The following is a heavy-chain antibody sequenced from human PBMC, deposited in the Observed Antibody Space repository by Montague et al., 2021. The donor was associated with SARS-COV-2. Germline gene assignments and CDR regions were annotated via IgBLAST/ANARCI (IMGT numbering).Heavy chain of an antibody. CDR3: ARGFDY. Sequence: SETLSLTCAVSGGSISSSNWWCWVRQPPGKGLWWSWVIYHSRSTNYHPSLKSRVTIAVDKSKNQFSLKLSSVTAADTAVYYCARGFDYWGQGTLVTVSS. J-gene: IGHJ4*02. CDR1: GGSISSSNW. CDR2: IYHSRST. V-gene: IGHV4-4*02.